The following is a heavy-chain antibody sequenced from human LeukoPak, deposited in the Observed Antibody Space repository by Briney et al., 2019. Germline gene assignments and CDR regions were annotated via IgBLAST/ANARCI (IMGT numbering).Heavy chain of an antibody. CDR3: ARRMAGLGSPFDP. CDR1: GFTFTHYW. Sequence: GGALRLSCAASGFTFTHYWMTWVRRAPGQEMGRGSHVEEDGSERNYVDSVKGRFTISRDNAKTSLYLQMTSLRAEDTAVYYCARRMAGLGSPFDPWGQGTLVTVSS. D-gene: IGHD2-2*03. J-gene: IGHJ5*02. V-gene: IGHV3-7*01. CDR2: VEEDGSER.